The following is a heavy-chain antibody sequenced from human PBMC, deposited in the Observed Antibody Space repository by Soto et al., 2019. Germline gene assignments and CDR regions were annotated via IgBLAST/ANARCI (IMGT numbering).Heavy chain of an antibody. D-gene: IGHD6-13*01. J-gene: IGHJ4*02. CDR1: GFIVSSNQ. Sequence: EVQLVESGGGLIQPGGSLRLSCVASGFIVSSNQMSWVRQAPGKGLEWVSYISSSGSTIYYADSVKGRFTISRDNAKNSLYLQMNSLRAEDTAVYYCARYSSSWYMLLAHFDYWGQGTLVTVSS. V-gene: IGHV3-48*03. CDR2: ISSSGSTI. CDR3: ARYSSSWYMLLAHFDY.